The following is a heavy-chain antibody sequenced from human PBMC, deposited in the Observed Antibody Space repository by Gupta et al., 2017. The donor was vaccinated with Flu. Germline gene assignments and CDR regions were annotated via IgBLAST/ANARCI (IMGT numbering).Heavy chain of an antibody. CDR2: VNHSGNS. CDR3: ARGAPPYCSNGVCYPNHFDY. CDR1: GGSFSGYY. Sequence: QVQLQQWGAGLLKPSETQSLTCAVYGGSFSGYYWTWIRQPPGKGLEWIGEVNHSGNSNSNPSLKSRVTISVDTSKNQFSLKLRSVIAADTAMYYCARGAPPYCSNGVCYPNHFDYWGQGSLLLVSS. V-gene: IGHV4-34*01. D-gene: IGHD2-8*01. J-gene: IGHJ4*02.